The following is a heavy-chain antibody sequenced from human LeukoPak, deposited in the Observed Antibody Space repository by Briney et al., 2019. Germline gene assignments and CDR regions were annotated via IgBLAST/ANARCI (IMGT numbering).Heavy chain of an antibody. CDR1: GYTLTELS. D-gene: IGHD6-19*01. V-gene: IGHV1-24*01. Sequence: ASVKVSCKVSGYTLTELSTHWVRQAPGKGLEWMGGFDPEDGETIYAQKFQGRVTMTEDTSTDTAYMELSSLRSEDTAVYYCATAPYSSGWYVRHWGQGTLVTVSS. J-gene: IGHJ1*01. CDR3: ATAPYSSGWYVRH. CDR2: FDPEDGET.